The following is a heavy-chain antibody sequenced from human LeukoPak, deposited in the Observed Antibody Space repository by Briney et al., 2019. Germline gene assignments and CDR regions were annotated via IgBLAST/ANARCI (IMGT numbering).Heavy chain of an antibody. Sequence: SVKVSCKASGDTFRSYGISWVRQAPGQGLEWMGGIIPIFDTANYAQQFEGRVTITADKSTSTAYMELSSLRFEDTAVYYCARLLYDSDWNTRKYYYYYMDVWGKGTTVTIS. CDR2: IIPIFDTA. D-gene: IGHD1/OR15-1a*01. CDR1: GDTFRSYG. J-gene: IGHJ6*03. V-gene: IGHV1-69*06. CDR3: ARLLYDSDWNTRKYYYYYMDV.